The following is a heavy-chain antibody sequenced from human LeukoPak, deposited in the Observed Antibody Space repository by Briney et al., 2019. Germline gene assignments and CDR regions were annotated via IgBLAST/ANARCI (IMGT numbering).Heavy chain of an antibody. CDR2: ILSDGSYE. CDR1: GFSLSRNG. J-gene: IGHJ5*02. CDR3: LHYDSGIT. Sequence: GGSLRLSCATSGFSLSRNGMHWVRQAPGQGLEWVAFILSDGSYEYYADSVKGRFTISRDTSRNTLFLQMNSLRTEDTAVYYCLHYDSGITWGQGTLVTVSS. D-gene: IGHD3-16*01. V-gene: IGHV3-30*02.